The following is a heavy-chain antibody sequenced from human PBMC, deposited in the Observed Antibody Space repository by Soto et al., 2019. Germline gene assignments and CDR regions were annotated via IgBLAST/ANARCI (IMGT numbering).Heavy chain of an antibody. J-gene: IGHJ5*02. Sequence: SETLSLTCAVYGGSFSGYYWSWIRQPPGKGLEWIGEINHSGSTNYNPSLKSRVTISVDTSKNQSSLKLSSVTAADTAVYYCARALRYFDWLSNNWFDPWGQGTLVTVSS. CDR3: ARALRYFDWLSNNWFDP. CDR2: INHSGST. V-gene: IGHV4-34*01. CDR1: GGSFSGYY. D-gene: IGHD3-9*01.